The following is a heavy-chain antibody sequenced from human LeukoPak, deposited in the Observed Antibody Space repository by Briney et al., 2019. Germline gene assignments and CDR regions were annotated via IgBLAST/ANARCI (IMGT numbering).Heavy chain of an antibody. CDR3: ARGGDPVAAAYYYYYMDV. D-gene: IGHD6-13*01. Sequence: ASVKVSCKASGYTFTGYYMHWVRQAPGQGLEWTGWINPSSGGTNYAQKFQGRVTMTRDTSISTAYMELSRLRSDDTAVYYCARGGDPVAAAYYYYYMDVWGKGTTVTVSS. CDR2: INPSSGGT. J-gene: IGHJ6*03. CDR1: GYTFTGYY. V-gene: IGHV1-2*02.